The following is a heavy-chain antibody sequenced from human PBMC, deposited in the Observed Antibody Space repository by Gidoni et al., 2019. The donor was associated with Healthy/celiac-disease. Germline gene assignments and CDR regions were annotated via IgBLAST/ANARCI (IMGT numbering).Heavy chain of an antibody. V-gene: IGHV3-23*01. CDR3: AKDRILLFDY. Sequence: WLEWVSAISGSGGSTYYADSVKGRFTISRDNSKNTLYLQMNSLRAEDTAVYYCAKDRILLFDYWGQGTLVTVSS. D-gene: IGHD2-15*01. J-gene: IGHJ4*02. CDR2: ISGSGGST.